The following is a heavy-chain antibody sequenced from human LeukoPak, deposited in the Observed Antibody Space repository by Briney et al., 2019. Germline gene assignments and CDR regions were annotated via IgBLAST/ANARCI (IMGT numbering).Heavy chain of an antibody. V-gene: IGHV3-66*01. D-gene: IGHD6-19*01. CDR3: AKVPSSGWYALGY. J-gene: IGHJ4*02. Sequence: GGSLRLSCAASGFTVSSNYMSWVRQAPGKGLEWVSVIYSGGSTYYADSVKGRFTISRDNSKNTLYLQMNSLRAEDTAVYYCAKVPSSGWYALGYWGQGTLVTVSS. CDR1: GFTVSSNY. CDR2: IYSGGST.